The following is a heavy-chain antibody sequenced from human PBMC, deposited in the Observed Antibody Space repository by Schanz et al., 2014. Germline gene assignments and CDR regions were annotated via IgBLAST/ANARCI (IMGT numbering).Heavy chain of an antibody. CDR2: IKGKTDGGTA. CDR1: GLTFTSAC. V-gene: IGHV3-15*01. D-gene: IGHD1-26*01. CDR3: ARDHTTESYYSAGPPIDY. Sequence: EVQLVESGGGLVKPGGSLRLSCATSGLTFTSACMSWVRQAPGKGLEWVGRIKGKTDGGTADYAAPMKGRFTISRDDSKNTLFLQMNSLRAEDTAVYYCARDHTTESYYSAGPPIDYWGQGTLLTVSS. J-gene: IGHJ4*02.